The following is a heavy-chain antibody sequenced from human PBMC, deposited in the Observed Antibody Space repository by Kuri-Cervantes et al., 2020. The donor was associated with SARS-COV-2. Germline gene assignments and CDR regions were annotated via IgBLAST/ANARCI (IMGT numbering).Heavy chain of an antibody. CDR3: ARGSVVVVPATYYFDY. D-gene: IGHD2-2*01. Sequence: SETLSLTCAVYGGSFSGYYWSWIRQPPGKGLEWIGEINHSGSTNYNPSLKSRVTISVDTSKNQFSLKLSSVTAADTAVYYCARGSVVVVPATYYFDYWGQGTLVTVSS. CDR2: INHSGST. CDR1: GGSFSGYY. J-gene: IGHJ4*02. V-gene: IGHV4-34*01.